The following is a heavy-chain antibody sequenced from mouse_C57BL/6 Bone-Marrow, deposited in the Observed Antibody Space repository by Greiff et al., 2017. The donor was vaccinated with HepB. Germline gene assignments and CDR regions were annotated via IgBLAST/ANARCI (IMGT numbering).Heavy chain of an antibody. D-gene: IGHD1-1*01. V-gene: IGHV1-19*01. CDR1: GYTFSDYY. CDR2: INPYNGGT. CDR3: ARRGTTVVISPLDY. Sequence: VQLQQSGPVLVKPGASVKMSCKASGYTFSDYYMNWVKQSHGKSLEWIGVINPYNGGTSYNQKFKGKATLTVDKSSSTAYMELNSLTSEDSAVYYCARRGTTVVISPLDYWGQGTTLTVSS. J-gene: IGHJ2*01.